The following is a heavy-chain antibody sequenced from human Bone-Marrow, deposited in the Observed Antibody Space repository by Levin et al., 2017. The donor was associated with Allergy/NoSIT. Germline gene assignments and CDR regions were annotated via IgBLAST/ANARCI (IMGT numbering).Heavy chain of an antibody. CDR3: VRGGWLTNNWFDP. J-gene: IGHJ5*02. V-gene: IGHV3-30-3*01. D-gene: IGHD5-18*01. CDR2: ISYDGNNQ. CDR1: GFTFNTHS. Sequence: GGSLRLSCAASGFTFNTHSIHWVRQAPGKGLEWVSLISYDGNNQYYADSVKGRFTVSRDNSKNTLYLQIDSLRAEDTAVYYCVRGGWLTNNWFDPWGQGTLVTVSS.